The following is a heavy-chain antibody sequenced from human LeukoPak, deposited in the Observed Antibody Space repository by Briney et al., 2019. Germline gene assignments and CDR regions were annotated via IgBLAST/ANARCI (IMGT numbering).Heavy chain of an antibody. D-gene: IGHD3-10*01. Sequence: SVKVSCKASGGTFSNYSITWVRQAPGQGLEWMGGIMPLFNTANYAQQFQGRVTITTDESTSTAYMELSSLRFEDTAMYYCARVDRNHYYLDVWGKGTTVTVSS. CDR1: GGTFSNYS. V-gene: IGHV1-69*05. CDR3: ARVDRNHYYLDV. J-gene: IGHJ6*03. CDR2: IMPLFNTA.